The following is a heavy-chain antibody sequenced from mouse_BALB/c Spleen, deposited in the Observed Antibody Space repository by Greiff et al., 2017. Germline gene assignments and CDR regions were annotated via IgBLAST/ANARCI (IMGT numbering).Heavy chain of an antibody. J-gene: IGHJ2*01. V-gene: IGHV5-6-5*01. CDR3: ARGGRVVDYFDY. D-gene: IGHD1-1*01. CDR2: ISSGGST. Sequence: DVMLVESGGGLVKPGGSLKLSCAASGFTFSSYAMSWVRQTPEKRLEWVASISSGGSTYYPDSVKGRFTISRDNARNILYLQMSSLRSEDTAMYYCARGGRVVDYFDYWGQGTTLTVSS. CDR1: GFTFSSYA.